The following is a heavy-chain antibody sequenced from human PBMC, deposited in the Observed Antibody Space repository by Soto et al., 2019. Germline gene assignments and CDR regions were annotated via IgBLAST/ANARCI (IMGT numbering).Heavy chain of an antibody. Sequence: QVPLVQSGAEVKKPGSSVKVSCKDSGGTFSSYTISWVRQAPGQGLEWMGRIIPILGIANYAQKFQGRVTITADKSTSPAYIELGSRRSQDRAVYYCARASPLYSGYEAVDLQWLVHSYYYYYLDVCGKGTTVTVAS. J-gene: IGHJ6*03. D-gene: IGHD5-12*01. V-gene: IGHV1-69*02. CDR1: GGTFSSYT. CDR2: IIPILGIA. CDR3: ARASPLYSGYEAVDLQWLVHSYYYYYLDV.